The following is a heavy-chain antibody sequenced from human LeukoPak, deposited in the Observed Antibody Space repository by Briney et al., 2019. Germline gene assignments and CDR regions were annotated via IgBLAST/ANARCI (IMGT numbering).Heavy chain of an antibody. CDR1: GGSISSYY. Sequence: SETLSLTXTVSGGSISSYYWSWIRQPPGKGLEWIGYIYYSGSTNYNPSLKSRVTISADTSKNQFSLKLSSVTAADTAVYYCARDHCSGGSCYPDYWGQGTLVTVSS. D-gene: IGHD2-15*01. CDR2: IYYSGST. V-gene: IGHV4-59*01. CDR3: ARDHCSGGSCYPDY. J-gene: IGHJ4*02.